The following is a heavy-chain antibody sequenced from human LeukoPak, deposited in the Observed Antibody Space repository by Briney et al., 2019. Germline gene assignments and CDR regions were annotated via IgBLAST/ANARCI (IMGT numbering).Heavy chain of an antibody. D-gene: IGHD6-13*01. Sequence: ASVKVSCKASGYTFTSYDINWVRQATGQGLEWMGWMNPNSGNTGYAQKFQGRVTITRNTSISTAYMELSSLRSEDTAVYYCAKDRAAEPPGYFQHWGQGTLVTVSS. CDR3: AKDRAAEPPGYFQH. J-gene: IGHJ1*01. CDR2: MNPNSGNT. CDR1: GYTFTSYD. V-gene: IGHV1-8*03.